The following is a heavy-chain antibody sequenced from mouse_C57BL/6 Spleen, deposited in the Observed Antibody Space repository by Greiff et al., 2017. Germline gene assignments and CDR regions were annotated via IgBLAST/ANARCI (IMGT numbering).Heavy chain of an antibody. J-gene: IGHJ4*01. CDR3: ARHGGYDVGYAMDY. CDR2: IWSDGST. CDR1: GFSLTSYG. D-gene: IGHD2-2*01. Sequence: VKLVESGPGLVAPSQSLSITCTVSGFSLTSYGVHWVRQPPGKGLEWLVVIWSDGSTTYNSALNSRLSISKDNSKSQVFLKMNSLQTDDTAMYYCARHGGYDVGYAMDYWGQGTSVTVSS. V-gene: IGHV2-6-1*01.